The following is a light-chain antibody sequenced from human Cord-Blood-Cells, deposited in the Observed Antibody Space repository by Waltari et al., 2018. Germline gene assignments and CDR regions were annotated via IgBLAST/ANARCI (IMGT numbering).Light chain of an antibody. Sequence: EIVLTHSPATLFWSPGERAPLSCRAGQRVSSYLAWYQQKPGQAPRLLIYDASNRATGIPARFSGSGSGTDFTLTISSREPEDFAVYYCQQRSNWPPITFGQGTRLEIK. CDR3: QQRSNWPPIT. CDR1: QRVSSY. V-gene: IGKV3-11*01. J-gene: IGKJ5*01. CDR2: DAS.